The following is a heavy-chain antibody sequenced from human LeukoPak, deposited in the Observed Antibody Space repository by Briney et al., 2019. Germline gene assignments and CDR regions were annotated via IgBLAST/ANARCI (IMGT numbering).Heavy chain of an antibody. CDR3: AREVYSSSFPMFDY. Sequence: SETLSLTCTVSGGSISSGGYSWSWIRQHPGKGLEWIGYIYYSGSTYYNPSLKSRVTISVDTSKNQFSLKLSSVTAADRAVYYCAREVYSSSFPMFDYWGQGTLVTVSS. D-gene: IGHD6-6*01. J-gene: IGHJ4*02. V-gene: IGHV4-31*03. CDR1: GGSISSGGYS. CDR2: IYYSGST.